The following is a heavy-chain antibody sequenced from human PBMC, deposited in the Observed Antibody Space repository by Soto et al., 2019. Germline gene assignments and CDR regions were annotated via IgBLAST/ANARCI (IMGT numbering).Heavy chain of an antibody. J-gene: IGHJ4*02. CDR1: GGSISSYY. Sequence: SETLSLTCTVSGGSISSYYLSWIRQPPGKGLEWIGYIYYSGSTNYNPSLKSRVTISVDTSKNQFSLKLSSVTAADTAVYYCARRSWNYGVDYWGQGTLVTSPQ. CDR2: IYYSGST. V-gene: IGHV4-59*08. D-gene: IGHD1-7*01. CDR3: ARRSWNYGVDY.